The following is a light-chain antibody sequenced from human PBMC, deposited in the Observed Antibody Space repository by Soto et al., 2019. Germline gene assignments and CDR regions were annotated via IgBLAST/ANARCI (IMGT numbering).Light chain of an antibody. V-gene: IGKV1-17*01. Sequence: DVQMTQSPSPLAASIGDRVTISCRASQAIGSDLAWFQHRPGTAPQRLIFAVSSLQSGVPSRFSGSGSGTDFSLTISSLQPEDFATYFCLQYNTCPPTFGQGTKVETK. CDR1: QAIGSD. CDR2: AVS. J-gene: IGKJ1*01. CDR3: LQYNTCPPT.